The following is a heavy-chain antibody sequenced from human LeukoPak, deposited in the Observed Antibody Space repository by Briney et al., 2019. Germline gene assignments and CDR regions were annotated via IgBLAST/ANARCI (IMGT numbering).Heavy chain of an antibody. V-gene: IGHV4-59*01. CDR2: NYYSGST. D-gene: IGHD1-26*01. CDR1: GGSISSYY. Sequence: SETLSLTCTVSGGSISSYYWSWIRQPPGKGLEWIGYNYYSGSTNYNPSLKSRVTISVDTSKNQFSLKLSSVTAADTAVYYCARAVGNNWFDPWGQGTLVTVSS. CDR3: ARAVGNNWFDP. J-gene: IGHJ5*02.